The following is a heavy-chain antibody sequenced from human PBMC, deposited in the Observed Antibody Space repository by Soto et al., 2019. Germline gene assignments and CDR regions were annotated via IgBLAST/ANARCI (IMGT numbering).Heavy chain of an antibody. CDR1: GYPFSRYA. CDR3: ARDQQFRNWFDS. Sequence: ASVKVSCKASGYPFSRYAIHWVRKAPGQRLEWMGWINAGNGNTKYSQKFEGRVTLTTDTSANTVYMELSSLRFEDTALYYCARDQQFRNWFDSWGQGTLVTVSS. D-gene: IGHD6-13*01. CDR2: INAGNGNT. J-gene: IGHJ5*01. V-gene: IGHV1-3*01.